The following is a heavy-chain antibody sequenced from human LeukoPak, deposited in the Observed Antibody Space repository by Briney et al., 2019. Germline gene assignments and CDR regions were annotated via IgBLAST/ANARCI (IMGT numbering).Heavy chain of an antibody. D-gene: IGHD3-9*01. CDR2: ISWNSRNI. V-gene: IGHV3-9*01. J-gene: IGHJ4*02. Sequence: VQPGRSLRLSCAASGFNFHDYTMHWVRRAPGKGLEWVSGISWNSRNIAYADSVKGRFTISRDDAKKSLYLQMNSPRLEDAALYYCTKGDWFDNWGQGTLVSVSS. CDR1: GFNFHDYT. CDR3: TKGDWFDN.